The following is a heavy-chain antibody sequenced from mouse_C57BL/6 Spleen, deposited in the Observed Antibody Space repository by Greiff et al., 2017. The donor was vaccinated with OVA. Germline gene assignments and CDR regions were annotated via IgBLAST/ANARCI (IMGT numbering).Heavy chain of an antibody. V-gene: IGHV5-4*03. J-gene: IGHJ4*01. Sequence: DVKLVESGGGLVKPGGSLKLSCAASGFTFSSYAMSWVRQTPEKRLEWVATISDGGSYTYYPDNVKGRFTISRDNAKNNLFLQMSHLKSEDTAMYYCARGGQTPYYAMDYWGQGTSVTVSS. CDR3: ARGGQTPYYAMDY. CDR2: ISDGGSYT. CDR1: GFTFSSYA. D-gene: IGHD6-1*01.